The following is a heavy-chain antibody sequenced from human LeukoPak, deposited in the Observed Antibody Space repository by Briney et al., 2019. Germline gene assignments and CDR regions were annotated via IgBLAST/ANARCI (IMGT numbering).Heavy chain of an antibody. D-gene: IGHD3-22*01. CDR2: INHSGST. Sequence: PSETLSLTCAVSGGSLSGYYWSWIRQPPGKGLEWIGEINHSGSTNYNPSLKSRVTISVDTSKNQFSLKLSSVTAADTAVYYCARARPYDRKYFQHWGQGTLVTVSS. V-gene: IGHV4-34*01. CDR3: ARARPYDRKYFQH. CDR1: GGSLSGYY. J-gene: IGHJ1*01.